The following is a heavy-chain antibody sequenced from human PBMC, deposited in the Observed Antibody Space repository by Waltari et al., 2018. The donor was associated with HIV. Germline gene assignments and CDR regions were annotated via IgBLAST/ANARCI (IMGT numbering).Heavy chain of an antibody. CDR2: ISGSGGST. CDR1: GFTFSSYA. J-gene: IGHJ1*01. CDR3: AKVSGGDFWSGYNREYFQH. V-gene: IGHV3-23*01. Sequence: RLSCAASGFTFSSYAMSWVRQAPGKGLEWVSAISGSGGSTYYADSVKGRFTISRDNSKNTLYLQMNSLRAEDTAVYYCAKVSGGDFWSGYNREYFQHWGQGTLVTVSS. D-gene: IGHD3-3*01.